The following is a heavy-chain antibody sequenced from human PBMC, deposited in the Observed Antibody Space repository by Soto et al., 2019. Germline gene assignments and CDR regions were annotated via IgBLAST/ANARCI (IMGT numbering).Heavy chain of an antibody. Sequence: PGGSLRLSCAASGFTFSNAWTNWVRQAPGKGLKWVGRVKSKNDGGTTDFAAPVKGRFAISRDDSKNMVYLKMNSLQTEDTAIYYCTTDSYITSIIVRFDYWGHGTLVTVSS. CDR3: TTDSYITSIIVRFDY. D-gene: IGHD3-22*01. J-gene: IGHJ4*01. CDR1: GFTFSNAW. CDR2: VKSKNDGGTT. V-gene: IGHV3-15*07.